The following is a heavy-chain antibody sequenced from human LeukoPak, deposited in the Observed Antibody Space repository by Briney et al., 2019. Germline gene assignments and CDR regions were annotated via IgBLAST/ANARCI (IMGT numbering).Heavy chain of an antibody. J-gene: IGHJ6*02. Sequence: KPSETLSLTCTVSGDSITSYYWSWIRQSPGKGLEWIGYIYYSGSTTYNPSLNSRVTISVDTSKYHLSLRLTSVIATDTAVYFCARGRRSPTQYYGLDVWGQGTTITVTS. CDR2: IYYSGST. CDR1: GDSITSYY. V-gene: IGHV4-59*01. CDR3: ARGRRSPTQYYGLDV. D-gene: IGHD1-14*01.